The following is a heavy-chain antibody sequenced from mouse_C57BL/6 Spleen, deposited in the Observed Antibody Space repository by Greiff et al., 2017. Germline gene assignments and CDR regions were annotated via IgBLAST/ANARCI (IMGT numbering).Heavy chain of an antibody. Sequence: QVQLQQPGAELVKPGASVKLSCKASGYTFTSYWMQWVKQRPGQGLEWIGEIDPSDSYTNYNQKFKGKATLTVDTSSSTAYMQLSSLTSEDSAVYYCARPIRITTVYYLDYWGQGTTLTVSS. J-gene: IGHJ2*01. CDR3: ARPIRITTVYYLDY. CDR2: IDPSDSYT. CDR1: GYTFTSYW. D-gene: IGHD1-1*01. V-gene: IGHV1-50*01.